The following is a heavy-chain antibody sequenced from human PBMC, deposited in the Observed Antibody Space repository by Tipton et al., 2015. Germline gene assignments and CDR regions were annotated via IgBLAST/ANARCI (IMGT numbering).Heavy chain of an antibody. V-gene: IGHV4-34*01. J-gene: IGHJ4*02. CDR2: INHSGRP. CDR1: SDSISKYY. D-gene: IGHD3-9*01. Sequence: TLSLTCSVSSDSISKYYWSWIRQPPGKGLEWIGEINHSGRPNYTPSLKSRVTISVDTSKNQFSLKLTSVTAADTAVYYCACQDYDSLTRDYQTVDYWGQGTLVTVSS. CDR3: ACQDYDSLTRDYQTVDY.